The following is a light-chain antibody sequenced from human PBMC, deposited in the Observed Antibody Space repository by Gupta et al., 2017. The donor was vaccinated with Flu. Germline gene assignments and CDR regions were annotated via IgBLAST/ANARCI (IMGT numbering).Light chain of an antibody. J-gene: IGKJ1*01. CDR3: QQNDMTPGT. Sequence: GTLSVAAGERATLICRASRSGDSNYLAWFQQKTGKAPSLLIYGASSRATGVPERFSGSGSGTDFALTIRRLQPEDSARYFCQQNDMTPGTFGQGTKVEIK. CDR1: RSGDSNY. CDR2: GAS. V-gene: IGKV3-20*01.